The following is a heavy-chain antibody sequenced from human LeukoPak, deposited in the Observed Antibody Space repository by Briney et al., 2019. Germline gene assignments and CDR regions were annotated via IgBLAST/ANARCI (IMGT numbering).Heavy chain of an antibody. J-gene: IGHJ3*02. D-gene: IGHD3-22*01. CDR1: GFTVSSNY. CDR3: ASNQYYYDSSGYYPRGI. V-gene: IGHV3-66*02. Sequence: PGGSLRLSCAASGFTVSSNYMSWVRQAPGKGLEWDSVIYSGGSTYYADSVKGRFTISRDNSKNTLYLQMNSLRAEDTAVYYCASNQYYYDSSGYYPRGIWGQGTMVTVSS. CDR2: IYSGGST.